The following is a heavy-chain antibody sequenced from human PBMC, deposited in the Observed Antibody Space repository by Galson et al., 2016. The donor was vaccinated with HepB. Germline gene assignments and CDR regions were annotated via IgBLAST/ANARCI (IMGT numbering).Heavy chain of an antibody. D-gene: IGHD3-22*01. CDR3: ARDRGYYDSSGYLNWFDP. Sequence: SLRLSCAVSGLTFSNAWMSWVRQAPGKGLEWVGRIKSMTDGGTTDYAAPVKGRFTISRDESKNTVYLQMNSLRAEDTAVYYCARDRGYYDSSGYLNWFDPWGQGTLVTVSS. CDR2: IKSMTDGGTT. V-gene: IGHV3-15*01. J-gene: IGHJ5*02. CDR1: GLTFSNAW.